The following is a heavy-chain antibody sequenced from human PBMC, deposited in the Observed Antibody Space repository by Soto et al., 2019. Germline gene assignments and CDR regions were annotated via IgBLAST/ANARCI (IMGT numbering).Heavy chain of an antibody. J-gene: IGHJ4*02. CDR1: GYTFTGYY. Sequence: GASVKVSCKASGYTFTGYYMHWVRQAPGQGLEWMGWINPKSGGTNYAQKFEGWVTMTRDTSISTAYMELSRLRFDDTAVYYCARDLYGSSGYCLDISAYWGQGTLVTVSS. CDR3: ARDLYGSSGYCLDISAY. D-gene: IGHD3-22*01. V-gene: IGHV1-2*04. CDR2: INPKSGGT.